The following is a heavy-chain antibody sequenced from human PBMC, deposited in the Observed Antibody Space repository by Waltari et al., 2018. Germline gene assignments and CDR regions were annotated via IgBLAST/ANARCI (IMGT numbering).Heavy chain of an antibody. CDR1: GASMRSRRYY. V-gene: IGHV4-39*01. J-gene: IGHJ4*02. CDR2: IYYSGCT. D-gene: IGHD6-19*01. CDR3: ARQEGQWLVRGYFDY. Sequence: QLQLQEAGPGLVKPSETLSLTCPASGASMRSRRYYWGWTRTPPGKGLEGIGGIYYSGCTYCNPSLKGRVTISVDTSKIQFSLKLSSVTAADTAVYYCARQEGQWLVRGYFDYWGQGTLVTVSS.